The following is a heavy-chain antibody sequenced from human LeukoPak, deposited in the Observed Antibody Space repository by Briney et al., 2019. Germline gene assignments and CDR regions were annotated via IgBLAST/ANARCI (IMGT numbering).Heavy chain of an antibody. CDR2: IYTGGGT. J-gene: IGHJ4*02. CDR3: ARASYSYDISGWVPFDY. D-gene: IGHD3-22*01. V-gene: IGHV4-61*02. Sequence: SETLSLTCTVSGNSISSGDYYWSWIRQPAGKGLEWIGRIYTGGGTTYNPSLKSRVTISGDTSENQFSLRLSSVTAADTAVYYCARASYSYDISGWVPFDYWGQGTLVTVSS. CDR1: GNSISSGDYY.